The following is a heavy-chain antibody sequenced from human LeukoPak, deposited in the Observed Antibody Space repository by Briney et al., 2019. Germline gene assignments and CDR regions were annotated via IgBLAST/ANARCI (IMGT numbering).Heavy chain of an antibody. CDR1: GGTFSSYA. J-gene: IGHJ5*02. V-gene: IGHV1-69*05. CDR2: IITIFGTA. Sequence: SVKVSCKASGGTFSSYAISWVRQAPGQGLEWMGGIITIFGTANYAQKFQGRVTITTDESTSTAYMELSSLRSEDTAVYYCAREEWNYTLHWFDPWGQGTLVTVSS. CDR3: AREEWNYTLHWFDP. D-gene: IGHD1-7*01.